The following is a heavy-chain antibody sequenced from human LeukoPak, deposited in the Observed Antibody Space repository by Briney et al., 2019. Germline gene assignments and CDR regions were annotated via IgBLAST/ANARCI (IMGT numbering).Heavy chain of an antibody. J-gene: IGHJ6*03. V-gene: IGHV1-69*13. CDR1: GGTLSSYA. CDR2: IIPIFGTA. D-gene: IGHD1-26*01. Sequence: ASVKVSCKASGGTLSSYAVSWVRQAPGQGLEWMGGIIPIFGTANYAQKFQGRVTITADESTSTAYMELSSLRSEDTAVYYCARGQSGILDYYYMDVWGKGTTVTVSS. CDR3: ARGQSGILDYYYMDV.